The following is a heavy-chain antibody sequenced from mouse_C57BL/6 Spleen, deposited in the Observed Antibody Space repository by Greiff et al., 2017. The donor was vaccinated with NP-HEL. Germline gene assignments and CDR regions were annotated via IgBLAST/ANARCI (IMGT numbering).Heavy chain of an antibody. Sequence: VQLQQSGAELVRPGASVKLSCKASGYTFTDYYINWVKQRPGQGLEWIARIYPGDGDTNYNGKFKGKATLTADKSSSTAYMQLSSLTSEDSAVYFCARSTVVATRGFAYWGQGTLVTVSA. V-gene: IGHV1-76*01. CDR3: ARSTVVATRGFAY. CDR1: GYTFTDYY. D-gene: IGHD1-1*01. J-gene: IGHJ3*01. CDR2: IYPGDGDT.